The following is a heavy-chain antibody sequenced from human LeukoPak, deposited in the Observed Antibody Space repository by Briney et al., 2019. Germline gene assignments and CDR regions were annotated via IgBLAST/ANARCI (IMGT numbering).Heavy chain of an antibody. CDR3: ARSLFSGNSNFDK. CDR1: GFNVSTRY. J-gene: IGHJ4*02. CDR2: IYSAGTI. D-gene: IGHD4-23*01. V-gene: IGHV3-53*01. Sequence: GGSLRLSCAASGFNVSTRYMSWVRQAPGKGLEWVSIIYSAGTIYYADSVRGRFTISRDTSKNMLFLQMNSLRADDTAVYYCARSLFSGNSNFDKWGQGTPVTVSS.